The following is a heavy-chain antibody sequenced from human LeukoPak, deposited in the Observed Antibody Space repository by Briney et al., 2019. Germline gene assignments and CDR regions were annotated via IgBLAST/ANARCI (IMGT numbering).Heavy chain of an antibody. J-gene: IGHJ4*02. D-gene: IGHD3-22*01. CDR2: ITSGGTI. CDR3: PRDHYDSSGYYWPFDY. Sequence: GGPLRLSCAASGFTFSDYYMSWIRQAPGKGLEWISYITSGGTIYYADSVKGRFTISRDNAKNSLYLQMNSLRAEDTAVYYCPRDHYDSSGYYWPFDYWGEGTLVTVSS. V-gene: IGHV3-11*01. CDR1: GFTFSDYY.